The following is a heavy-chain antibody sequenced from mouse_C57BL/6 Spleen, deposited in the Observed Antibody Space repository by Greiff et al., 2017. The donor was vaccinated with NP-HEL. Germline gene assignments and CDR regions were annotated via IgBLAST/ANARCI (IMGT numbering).Heavy chain of an antibody. CDR1: GYTFTSYT. V-gene: IGHV1-4*01. J-gene: IGHJ4*01. CDR3: ARYRGSWAMDY. Sequence: QVQLQQPGAELARPGASVKMSCKASGYTFTSYTMHWVKQRPGQGLEWIGYINPSSGYTKYNQKFKDKATLTADKSSSTAYMQLSSLTSEDSAVYYCARYRGSWAMDYWGQGTSVTVSS. D-gene: IGHD1-1*02. CDR2: INPSSGYT.